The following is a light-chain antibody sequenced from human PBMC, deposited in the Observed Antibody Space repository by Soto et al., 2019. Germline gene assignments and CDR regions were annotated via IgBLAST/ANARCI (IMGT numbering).Light chain of an antibody. CDR2: GAS. Sequence: VLTPSPGSLSLSPGQSATLSCRASQSGPSDFLAWYQQRPCQAPRLLIYGASIRATGVPDRFSGSGSGTDFTLTIGGLEPEDFALYFCQQYGSSSPTTFGQGTRLDFK. V-gene: IGKV3-20*01. CDR1: QSGPSDF. CDR3: QQYGSSSPTT. J-gene: IGKJ5*01.